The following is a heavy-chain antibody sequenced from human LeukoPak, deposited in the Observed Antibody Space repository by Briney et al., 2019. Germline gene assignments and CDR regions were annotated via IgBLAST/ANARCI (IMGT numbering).Heavy chain of an antibody. CDR2: FSGSGVST. V-gene: IGHV3-23*01. CDR1: GFTFSNYA. D-gene: IGHD2-15*01. CDR3: ARSGLNRFDY. J-gene: IGHJ4*02. Sequence: GGSLRLSCAASGFTFSNYAMSWVRQAPGKGLEWVSAFSGSGVSTHYADSVKGRFTISRDNAKNSLYLQMNSLRAEDTAAYYCARSGLNRFDYWGQGTLVSVSS.